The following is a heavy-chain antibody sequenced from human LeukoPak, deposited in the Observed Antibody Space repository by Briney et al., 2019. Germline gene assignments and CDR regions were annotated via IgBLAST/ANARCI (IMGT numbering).Heavy chain of an antibody. J-gene: IGHJ3*02. CDR2: ISYSGNT. V-gene: IGHV4-59*01. D-gene: IGHD1-26*01. Sequence: PSETLSLTCTVSGGSINNYYWSWIRQPPGKGLEWIGHISYSGNTNYNSSLRSRVTISVDTSNNQFSLRLGSVTAADTAVYYCARDSYTGSHFEDTFDIWGQGTMVTVSS. CDR1: GGSINNYY. CDR3: ARDSYTGSHFEDTFDI.